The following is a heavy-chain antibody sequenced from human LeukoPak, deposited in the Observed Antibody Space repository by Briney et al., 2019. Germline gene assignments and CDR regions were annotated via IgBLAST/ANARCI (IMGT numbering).Heavy chain of an antibody. Sequence: GSLILSCAASGFPFSSYSMNWGRQAPGKGLEWVSGISWNSGSIGYADSVKGRFTISRDNAKNSLYVQMNSLRAEDTAVYYCAELGITMIGGVWGKGTTVTISS. CDR1: GFPFSSYS. J-gene: IGHJ6*04. V-gene: IGHV3-48*04. D-gene: IGHD3-10*02. CDR3: AELGITMIGGV. CDR2: ISWNSGSI.